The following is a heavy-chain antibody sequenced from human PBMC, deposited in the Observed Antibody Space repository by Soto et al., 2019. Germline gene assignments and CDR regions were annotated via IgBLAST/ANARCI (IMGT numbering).Heavy chain of an antibody. J-gene: IGHJ4*02. CDR1: GGSISSYY. CDR3: AARTYLTVPTSAEERYYFDY. CDR2: IYDSGST. Sequence: SETLSLTCTVSGGSISSYYWSWIRQPPGKGLEWIGYIYDSGSTNYNPSLKSRVTITRDMSTSTAYMELSSLRSEDTAVYYCAARTYLTVPTSAEERYYFDYWGQGTLVTVSS. V-gene: IGHV4-59*03. D-gene: IGHD4-17*01.